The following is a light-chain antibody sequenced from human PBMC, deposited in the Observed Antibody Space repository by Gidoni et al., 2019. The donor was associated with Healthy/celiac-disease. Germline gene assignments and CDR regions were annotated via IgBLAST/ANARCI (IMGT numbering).Light chain of an antibody. V-gene: IGKV3-15*01. J-gene: IGKJ2*01. Sequence: EIVMTQSPATLSVSPGESATLSCRASQRVSSNLAWYQQKPGQAPRLLIYGASTRATGIPARFSGSGSGTEFTLTISSLQSEDFAVYYCQQYNNWPPGDTFGQGTKLEIK. CDR2: GAS. CDR3: QQYNNWPPGDT. CDR1: QRVSSN.